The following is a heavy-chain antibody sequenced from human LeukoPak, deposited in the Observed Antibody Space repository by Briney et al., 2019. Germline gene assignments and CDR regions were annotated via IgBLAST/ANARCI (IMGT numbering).Heavy chain of an antibody. Sequence: SETLSLTCAVYGGSFSGYYWSWIRQPPGKGLEWIGEINHSGNTNYNPSLKSRVTISVDTSKNQFSLKLSSVTAADTAVYYCARGGARALTYYYDSSGYFDCWGQGTLVTVSS. CDR2: INHSGNT. D-gene: IGHD3-22*01. CDR3: ARGGARALTYYYDSSGYFDC. J-gene: IGHJ4*02. CDR1: GGSFSGYY. V-gene: IGHV4-34*01.